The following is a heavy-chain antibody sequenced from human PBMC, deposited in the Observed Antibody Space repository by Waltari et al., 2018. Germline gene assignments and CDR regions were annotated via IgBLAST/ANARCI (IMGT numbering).Heavy chain of an antibody. CDR2: IIPICGTA. CDR3: ALRTIVVVVAATYYGMDV. CDR1: GGTFSSYA. Sequence: QVQLVQSGAEVKKPGSSVKVSCKASGGTFSSYAISWVRQAPGQGLEWMGGIIPICGTANYAQKFQGRVTITTDESTSTAYMELSSLRSEDTAVYYCALRTIVVVVAATYYGMDVWGQGTTVTVSS. D-gene: IGHD2-15*01. V-gene: IGHV1-69*05. J-gene: IGHJ6*02.